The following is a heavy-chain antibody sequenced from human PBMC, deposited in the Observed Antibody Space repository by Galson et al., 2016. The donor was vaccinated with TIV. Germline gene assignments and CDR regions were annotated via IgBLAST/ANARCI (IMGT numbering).Heavy chain of an antibody. CDR1: GFRFYEFE. J-gene: IGHJ4*02. Sequence: CAATGFRFYEFEMSWVRQAPGKGLEWVSAVSAGATNKYYADSVKGRFTVSRDNSDNTLFLHMDRLKVEDTAMYYCAKDRGSYEAFDYWGQGVLVTVSS. CDR2: VSAGATNK. V-gene: IGHV3-23*01. CDR3: AKDRGSYEAFDY. D-gene: IGHD5-12*01.